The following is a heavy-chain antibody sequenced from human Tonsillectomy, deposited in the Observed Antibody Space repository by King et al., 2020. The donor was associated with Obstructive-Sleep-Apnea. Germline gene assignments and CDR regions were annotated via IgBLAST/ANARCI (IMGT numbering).Heavy chain of an antibody. Sequence: VQLVESGAEMKKPGSSVKVSCKASGGTFSSYAISWVRQAPGQVLEWMGGIIPLFGTANYAQKFQGRVTITADESTSTAYMDLSSLRSEDTAVYYCARVTTKRFGDPRGWIDPWGQGTLVTVSS. CDR2: IIPLFGTA. D-gene: IGHD3-10*01. CDR3: ARVTTKRFGDPRGWIDP. J-gene: IGHJ5*02. CDR1: GGTFSSYA. V-gene: IGHV1-69*01.